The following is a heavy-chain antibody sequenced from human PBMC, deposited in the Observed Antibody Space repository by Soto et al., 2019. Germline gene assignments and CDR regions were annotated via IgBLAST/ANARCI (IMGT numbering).Heavy chain of an antibody. CDR3: AREGIAAALFRVDAFDI. Sequence: QVQLVESGGGVVQPGRSLRLSCAASGFTFSSYGMHWLRQAPGKGLEWVAVIWYDGSNKYYADSVKGRFTISRDNSKNSLYLQMNSLRAEDTAVYYCAREGIAAALFRVDAFDIWGHGTMVTVSS. J-gene: IGHJ3*02. V-gene: IGHV3-33*01. CDR2: IWYDGSNK. D-gene: IGHD6-13*01. CDR1: GFTFSSYG.